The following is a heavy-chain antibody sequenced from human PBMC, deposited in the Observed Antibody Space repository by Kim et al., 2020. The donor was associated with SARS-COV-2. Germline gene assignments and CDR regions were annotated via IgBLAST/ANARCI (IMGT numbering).Heavy chain of an antibody. CDR3: ARGNIVVVGGTGFDS. CDR2: IYFGGST. CDR1: GDSISSSASY. V-gene: IGHV4-39*07. Sequence: SETLSLTCTVSGDSISSSASYWGWIRQPPGKGLEWIGTIYFGGSTYYNPSVKSRVTISIDTSKNKLSLTLISLTAADTAGDYCARGNIVVVGGTGFDSRG. J-gene: IGHJ4*01. D-gene: IGHD2-21*01.